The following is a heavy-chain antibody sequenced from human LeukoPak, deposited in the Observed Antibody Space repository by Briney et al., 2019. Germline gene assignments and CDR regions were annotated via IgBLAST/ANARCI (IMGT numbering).Heavy chain of an antibody. CDR1: GFTFSSYG. CDR3: ARDPNPHDFWSGYSTYFDY. Sequence: GGSLRLSCAASGFTFSSYGMHWVRQAPGKGLEWVAVIWYDGSNKYYADSVKGRFTISRDNSKNTLYLQMNSLGAEDTAVYYCARDPNPHDFWSGYSTYFDYWGQGTLVTVSS. D-gene: IGHD3-3*01. CDR2: IWYDGSNK. J-gene: IGHJ4*02. V-gene: IGHV3-33*01.